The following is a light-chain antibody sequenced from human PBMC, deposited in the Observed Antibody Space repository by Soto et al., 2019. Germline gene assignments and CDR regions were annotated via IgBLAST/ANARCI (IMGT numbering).Light chain of an antibody. CDR3: QQYGSSPTST. Sequence: EIVLTQSPGTLSLSPGERATLSCRASQSVSSNYLAWYQQKPGQAPRLLIYGASSRATGIPDRFSGSGSGTDFTLTISRLEPEDFAVYYCQQYGSSPTSTFGQGTKV. J-gene: IGKJ1*01. V-gene: IGKV3-20*01. CDR2: GAS. CDR1: QSVSSNY.